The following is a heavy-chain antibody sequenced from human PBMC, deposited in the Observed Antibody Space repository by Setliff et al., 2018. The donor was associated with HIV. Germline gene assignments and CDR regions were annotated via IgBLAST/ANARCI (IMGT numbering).Heavy chain of an antibody. D-gene: IGHD4-17*01. CDR3: ARDGPQTYGDYERYYFDY. CDR1: GDPMSSTSYY. J-gene: IGHJ4*02. CDR2: IYYSGST. Sequence: SETLSLTCTVSGDPMSSTSYYWGWIRQSRGKGLEWIGSIYYSGSTQYNPSLKHRVTISVDTSKNQFSLTLSSVTAADTAVYYCARDGPQTYGDYERYYFDYWGQGTLVTVSS. V-gene: IGHV4-39*07.